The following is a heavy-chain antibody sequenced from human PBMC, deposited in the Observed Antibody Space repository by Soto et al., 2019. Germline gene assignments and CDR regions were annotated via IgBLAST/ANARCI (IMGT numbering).Heavy chain of an antibody. J-gene: IGHJ6*02. Sequence: SVKVSCKASGGTFSSYAISWVRQAPGPGLVWMGGIIPIFGTANYAQKFKGRVTLTADESTSTAYMELSSLRPEETAVLHRASEPDTETTYYYYRMDVWGRSTTATVPS. D-gene: IGHD4-17*01. V-gene: IGHV1-69*13. CDR1: GGTFSSYA. CDR2: IIPIFGTA. CDR3: ASEPDTETTYYYYRMDV.